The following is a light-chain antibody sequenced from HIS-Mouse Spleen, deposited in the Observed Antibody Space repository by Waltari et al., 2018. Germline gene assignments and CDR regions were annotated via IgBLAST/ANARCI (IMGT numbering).Light chain of an antibody. CDR1: QSISSW. CDR3: QQYNSYS. J-gene: IGKJ2*01. CDR2: KAS. Sequence: DIQMTQSPSTLSASLGDRVTITCRASQSISSWLAWYQQKPGKAPKLLIYKASSLESGVPSRFSGSGSGTEFTLTISSLQPDDFATYYCQQYNSYSFGQGTKLEIK. V-gene: IGKV1-5*03.